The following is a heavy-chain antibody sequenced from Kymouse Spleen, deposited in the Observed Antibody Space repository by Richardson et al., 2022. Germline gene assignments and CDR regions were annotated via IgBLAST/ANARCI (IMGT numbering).Heavy chain of an antibody. CDR1: GFTFSSYD. J-gene: IGHJ6*02. CDR3: ARDAPYSSSSRGYYYYGMDV. CDR2: IGTAGDT. Sequence: EVQLVESGGGLVQPGGSLRLSCAASGFTFSSYDMHWVRQATGKGLEWVSAIGTAGDTYYPGSVKGRFTISRENAKNSLYLQMNSLRAGDTAVYYCARDAPYSSSSRGYYYYGMDVWGQGTTVTVSS. D-gene: IGHD6-6*01. V-gene: IGHV3-13*01.